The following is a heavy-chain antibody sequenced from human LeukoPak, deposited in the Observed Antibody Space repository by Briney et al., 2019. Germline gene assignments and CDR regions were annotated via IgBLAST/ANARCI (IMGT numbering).Heavy chain of an antibody. Sequence: SETLSLTYTVSGGSISSYYWSWLRQPPGKGLEWIGYIYYSGSTNYNPSLKSRVTISVDTSKNQFSLKLSSVTAADTAVYYCARAKRYYYENWGQGTLVTVSS. CDR2: IYYSGST. CDR1: GGSISSYY. D-gene: IGHD2-15*01. V-gene: IGHV4-59*01. CDR3: ARAKRYYYEN. J-gene: IGHJ4*02.